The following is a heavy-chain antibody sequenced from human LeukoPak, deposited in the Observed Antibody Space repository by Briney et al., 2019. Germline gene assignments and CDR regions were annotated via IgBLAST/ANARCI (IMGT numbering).Heavy chain of an antibody. CDR1: GLTLSNYA. CDR3: AKRGLRLAPDFDY. Sequence: GSLRLSLAASGLTLSNYAVSWVRPAPGKGLEWVSAISGSGGTTYYADSVKGRFTISRDNSKNTLYLQMNSLRAEDTAVYYCAKRGLRLAPDFDYWGQGTLVTVSS. D-gene: IGHD5/OR15-5a*01. CDR2: ISGSGGTT. V-gene: IGHV3-23*01. J-gene: IGHJ4*02.